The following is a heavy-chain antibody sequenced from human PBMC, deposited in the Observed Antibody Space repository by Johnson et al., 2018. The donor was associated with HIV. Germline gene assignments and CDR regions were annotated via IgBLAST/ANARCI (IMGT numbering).Heavy chain of an antibody. V-gene: IGHV3-11*04. CDR3: ARGTWEEPHSFDM. CDR2: ISSGSHSI. Sequence: QVHLVESGGGLVKPGGSLRLSCAASGFAFSDYYMAWIRQAPGKGLEWVSFISSGSHSIYYADSVKGRFTVSRDNSKNSLYLQMNSLRAEDTAVYYCARGTWEEPHSFDMWGQGTRVTVAS. J-gene: IGHJ3*02. CDR1: GFAFSDYY. D-gene: IGHD1-1*01.